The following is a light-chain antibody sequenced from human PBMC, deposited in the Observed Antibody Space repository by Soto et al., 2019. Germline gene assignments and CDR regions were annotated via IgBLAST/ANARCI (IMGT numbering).Light chain of an antibody. CDR2: EVS. J-gene: IGLJ1*01. Sequence: QSALTQPASVSGSPGQSITISCTGTSSDIGGYKYVSWYQHHPGRAPKFIIYEVSNRPSGVSNRFSGSKSGNTASLTISGLQTEDEADYYCSSYTNSGVFGTGTKLTVL. CDR1: SSDIGGYKY. CDR3: SSYTNSGV. V-gene: IGLV2-14*01.